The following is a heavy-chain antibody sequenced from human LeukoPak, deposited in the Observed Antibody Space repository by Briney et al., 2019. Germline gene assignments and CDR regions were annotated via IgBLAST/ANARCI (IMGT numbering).Heavy chain of an antibody. Sequence: ASVKVSCKASGYTFTSYYMHWVRQAPGQGLEWMGIINPSGGSTSYAQKLQGRVTMTTDTSTSTAYMELRSLRSDDTAVYYCAREGGYCGGDCYSQSYYYYYGMDVWGQGTTVTVSS. CDR3: AREGGYCGGDCYSQSYYYYYGMDV. V-gene: IGHV1-46*01. D-gene: IGHD2-21*02. J-gene: IGHJ6*02. CDR2: INPSGGST. CDR1: GYTFTSYY.